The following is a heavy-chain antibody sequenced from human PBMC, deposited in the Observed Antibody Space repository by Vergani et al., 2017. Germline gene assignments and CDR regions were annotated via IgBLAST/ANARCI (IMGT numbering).Heavy chain of an antibody. J-gene: IGHJ6*02. V-gene: IGHV1-2*02. CDR3: ARGMSDLRHYYYGMDV. CDR1: GYTFTGYY. D-gene: IGHD5/OR15-5a*01. CDR2: INPNSGGT. Sequence: QVQLVQSGAEVKKPGASVKVSCKASGYTFTGYYMHWVRQAPGQGLEWMGWINPNSGGTNYAQKFQGRVTMTRDTSISTAYMELGRLRSDDTAVYYCARGMSDLRHYYYGMDVWGQGTTVTVSS.